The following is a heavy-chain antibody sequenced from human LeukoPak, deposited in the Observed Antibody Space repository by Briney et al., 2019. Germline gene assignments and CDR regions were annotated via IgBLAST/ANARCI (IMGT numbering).Heavy chain of an antibody. CDR3: TNFKPPAPDALDI. J-gene: IGHJ3*02. CDR1: GFTFSTYS. V-gene: IGHV3-48*01. D-gene: IGHD1-14*01. CDR2: ISGGGSAI. Sequence: GGSLRLSCAAFGFTFSTYSMNWVRQAPGRGLEWLSYISGGGSAIYYADSVKGRFTISRDNAKNSVSLQMNSLRAEDTAVYYCTNFKPPAPDALDIWGQGTMITVSS.